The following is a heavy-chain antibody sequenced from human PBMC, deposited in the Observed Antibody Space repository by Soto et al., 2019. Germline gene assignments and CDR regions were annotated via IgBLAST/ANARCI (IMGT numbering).Heavy chain of an antibody. CDR3: AKALVGEVGATDY. CDR2: ITRTDST. V-gene: IGHV3-23*01. CDR1: TFSNYA. Sequence: TFSNYAMSWVRQAPGKGLEWVSAITRTDSTYYADSVKGRFTISRDNSRNTLYLQMNSLGAEDAALYYCAKALVGEVGATDYWGQGTLVTVSS. J-gene: IGHJ4*02. D-gene: IGHD1-26*01.